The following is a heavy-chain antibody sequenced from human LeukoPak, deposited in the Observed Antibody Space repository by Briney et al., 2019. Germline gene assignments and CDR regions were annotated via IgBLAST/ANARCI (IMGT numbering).Heavy chain of an antibody. CDR2: MNPNSGNT. Sequence: ASVKVSCKASGYTFTSYDINWVRQATGQGLEWMGWMNPNSGNTGYAQKFQGRVTMARNTSISTAYMELSSLRSEDTAVYYCARVEGDYGDYSDYWGQGTLVTVSS. CDR1: GYTFTSYD. CDR3: ARVEGDYGDYSDY. J-gene: IGHJ4*02. D-gene: IGHD4-17*01. V-gene: IGHV1-8*01.